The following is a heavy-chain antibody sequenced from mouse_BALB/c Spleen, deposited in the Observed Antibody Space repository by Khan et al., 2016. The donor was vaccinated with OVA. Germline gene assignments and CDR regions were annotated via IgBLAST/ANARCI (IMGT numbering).Heavy chain of an antibody. CDR2: IWAGGST. D-gene: IGHD1-3*01. V-gene: IGHV2-9*02. CDR1: GFSLTSYG. J-gene: IGHJ2*01. Sequence: QVQLKESGPGLVAPSQSLSITCTVSGFSLTSYGVHWVRQPPGKGLEWMGVIWAGGSTNNNSALMSRLSISKDNSKSQVFLKMNSLQTDAATMYYCARLEDIWGQGTTLTVSS. CDR3: ARLEDI.